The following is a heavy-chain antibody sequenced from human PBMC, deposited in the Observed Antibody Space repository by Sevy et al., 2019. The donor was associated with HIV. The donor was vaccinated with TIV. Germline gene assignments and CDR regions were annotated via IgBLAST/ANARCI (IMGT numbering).Heavy chain of an antibody. V-gene: IGHV3-23*01. J-gene: IGHJ6*02. D-gene: IGHD3-9*01. CDR3: AREGFDRYYYYYYGMDV. CDR1: GFTFSSYA. CDR2: IRGSGGST. Sequence: GGSLRLSCAASGFTFSSYAMSWVRQAPGKGLEWVSTIRGSGGSTNYVESVKGRFTISRDNSKYTLYLQMNSLRAEDTAVYYCAREGFDRYYYYYYGMDVWGQGTTVTVSS.